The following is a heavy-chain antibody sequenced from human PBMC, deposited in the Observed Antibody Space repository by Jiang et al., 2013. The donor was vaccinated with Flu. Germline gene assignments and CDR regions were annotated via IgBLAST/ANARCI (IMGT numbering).Heavy chain of an antibody. Sequence: QLLESGGGLVEPGGSLRLSCAASGFTFNSAWMNWVRQAPGKGLEWVSRVKSKVDGGTTDYAAPVKGRFTISRDDSKNTLYLQMNSLKTEDTAMYYCTTDNWGQGTMVTVSS. J-gene: IGHJ3*01. CDR2: VKSKVDGGTT. CDR1: GFTFNSAW. CDR3: TTDN. V-gene: IGHV3-15*07.